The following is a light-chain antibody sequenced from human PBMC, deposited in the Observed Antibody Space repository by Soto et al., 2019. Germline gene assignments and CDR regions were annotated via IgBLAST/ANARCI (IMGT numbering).Light chain of an antibody. CDR2: AAS. CDR3: QQASSFPLT. Sequence: DIQMTQSPSTLSAFVGDRVTITCRASQSVNSWLAWYQQKPGKAPKLLIYAASSLQSGVPSRFSGSESGTDFTLTISSLQPEDSATYYCQQASSFPLTFGGGTKVEIK. CDR1: QSVNSW. J-gene: IGKJ4*01. V-gene: IGKV1-12*01.